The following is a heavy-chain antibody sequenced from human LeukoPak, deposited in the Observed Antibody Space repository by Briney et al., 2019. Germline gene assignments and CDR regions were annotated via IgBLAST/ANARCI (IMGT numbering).Heavy chain of an antibody. Sequence: SETLSLTCTVSGGSISRSNYYWAWIRQPPGKGLEWIGSIFYSGSTYYNPSLKSRVTISVDTSKNQFSLELSSVTAADTAVYYCARHRAYSSSSPFDYWGQGTLVTVSS. D-gene: IGHD6-6*01. V-gene: IGHV4-39*01. CDR2: IFYSGST. CDR1: GGSISRSNYY. J-gene: IGHJ4*02. CDR3: ARHRAYSSSSPFDY.